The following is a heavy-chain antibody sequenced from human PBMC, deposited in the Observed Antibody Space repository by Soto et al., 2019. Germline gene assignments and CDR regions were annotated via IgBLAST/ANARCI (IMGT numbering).Heavy chain of an antibody. CDR2: IYYSGST. CDR3: ARSWTYYYDSSGYYWRYFDY. J-gene: IGHJ4*02. D-gene: IGHD3-22*01. Sequence: QVQLQESGPGLVKPSQTLSLTCTVSGGSISSGDYYWSWIRQPPGKGLEWIGYIYYSGSTYYNPSLKSRVTISVDTSKNQFSLKLSSVTAADTAVYYCARSWTYYYDSSGYYWRYFDYWGQGTLVTVSS. CDR1: GGSISSGDYY. V-gene: IGHV4-30-4*01.